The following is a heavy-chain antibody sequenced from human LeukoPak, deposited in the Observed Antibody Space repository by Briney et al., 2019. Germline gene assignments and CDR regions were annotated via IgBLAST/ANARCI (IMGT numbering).Heavy chain of an antibody. CDR1: GYTLTELS. CDR3: ATSPPPYSSSWSGAPYYYYYGMDV. V-gene: IGHV1-24*01. J-gene: IGHJ6*02. D-gene: IGHD6-13*01. CDR2: FDPEDGET. Sequence: ASVKVSCKVSGYTLTELSMHWVRQAPGKGLEWMGGFDPEDGETIYAQKFQGRVTMTEDTSTDTAYMELSSLRSEDTAVYYCATSPPPYSSSWSGAPYYYYYGMDVWGQGTTVTVSS.